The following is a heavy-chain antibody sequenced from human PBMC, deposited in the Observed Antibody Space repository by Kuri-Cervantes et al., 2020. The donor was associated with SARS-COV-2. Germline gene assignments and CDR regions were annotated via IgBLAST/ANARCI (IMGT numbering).Heavy chain of an antibody. CDR3: AREPPGSGLDAFDI. CDR1: GGSISSSNW. D-gene: IGHD3-10*01. Sequence: SETLSLTCAVSGGSISSSNWWSWVRQPPGKGLEWIGEIYHSGSTNYNPSLKSRVTISVDKSKNQFSLKLSSVTAADTAVYYCAREPPGSGLDAFDIWGQGTMVTVSS. J-gene: IGHJ3*02. V-gene: IGHV4-4*02. CDR2: IYHSGST.